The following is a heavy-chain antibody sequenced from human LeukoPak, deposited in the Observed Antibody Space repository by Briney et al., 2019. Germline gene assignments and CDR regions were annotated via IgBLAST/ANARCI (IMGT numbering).Heavy chain of an antibody. J-gene: IGHJ4*02. V-gene: IGHV4-59*11. CDR1: GASINSHY. D-gene: IGHD5-18*01. CDR3: ARSGYFYGGPDY. CDR2: IFYTGST. Sequence: PSEILSLTCTVSGASINSHYWTWIRQPPGKGLEWIGYIFYTGSTQYSPSFKSRVSISLDTANNQFSLRLTSATAADTAVYYCARSGYFYGGPDYWGQGTLVTVSS.